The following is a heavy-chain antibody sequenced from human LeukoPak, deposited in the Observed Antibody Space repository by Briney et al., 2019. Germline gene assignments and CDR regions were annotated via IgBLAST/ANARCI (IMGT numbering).Heavy chain of an antibody. D-gene: IGHD6-19*01. CDR3: ARHFPHMDYSGWKQGWFDP. CDR1: GASISSSDSY. J-gene: IGHJ5*02. CDR2: IYRSGST. Sequence: SETLSLTCTVSGASISSSDSYWSWIRQPPGKGLEWIGSIYRSGSTSYNPSLKSRLTVSEDTSKNHFSLTLSSVTAADTAVYYCARHFPHMDYSGWKQGWFDPWGQGTLVTVSS. V-gene: IGHV4-39*01.